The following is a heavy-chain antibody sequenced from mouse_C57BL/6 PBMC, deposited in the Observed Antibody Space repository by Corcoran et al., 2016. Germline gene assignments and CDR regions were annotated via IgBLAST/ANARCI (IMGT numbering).Heavy chain of an antibody. CDR1: GDTFTEYR. CDR2: IYNDTGGP. V-gene: IGHV9-1*01. Sequence: QIQLVQSGPELKKPGETVKISCKASGDTFTEYRMHWVKQAPGKGFKWMGMIYNDTGGPTYAEEFKGRFAFTLENSASTAYLQINNRKNEDPATYFCVIWLLRLLDYCALGTTLTVSS. J-gene: IGHJ2*01. CDR3: VIWLLRLLDY. D-gene: IGHD2-3*01.